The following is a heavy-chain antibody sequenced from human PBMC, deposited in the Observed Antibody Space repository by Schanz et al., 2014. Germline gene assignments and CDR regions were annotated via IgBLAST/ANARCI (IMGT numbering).Heavy chain of an antibody. Sequence: VQLVESGGGLVKPGGSLRLSCAASGFTFSSYSMNWVRQAPGKGLEWVSSISSSSSYIYYADSVKGRFTISRDNAKNSLYLQMNSLRAEDTAVYYCAREQIMAAAGLVDYWGHGTLVTVSS. J-gene: IGHJ4*01. CDR2: ISSSSSYI. CDR3: AREQIMAAAGLVDY. CDR1: GFTFSSYS. D-gene: IGHD6-13*01. V-gene: IGHV3-21*04.